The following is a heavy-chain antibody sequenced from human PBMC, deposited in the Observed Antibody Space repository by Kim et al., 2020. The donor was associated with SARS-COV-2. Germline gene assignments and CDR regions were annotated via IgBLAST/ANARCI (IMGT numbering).Heavy chain of an antibody. CDR1: GFIFNSYG. CDR3: AKETNLYSTDWDFDF. J-gene: IGHJ4*01. CDR2: IWYDGRNK. V-gene: IGHV3-33*03. Sequence: GGSLRLSCAASGFIFNSYGMHWVRQAPGKGLEWVAVIWYDGRNKYYADSVKGRFTISRDNSKNMLYLQMNSLRAEDTALYYCAKETNLYSTDWDFDFWG. D-gene: IGHD6-19*01.